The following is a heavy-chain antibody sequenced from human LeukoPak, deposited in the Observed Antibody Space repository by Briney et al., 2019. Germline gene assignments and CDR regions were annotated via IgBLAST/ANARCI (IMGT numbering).Heavy chain of an antibody. D-gene: IGHD3-10*01. CDR3: VRDNYGVDY. J-gene: IGHJ4*02. Sequence: GGSLRLSCAASGFTFSRYWMQWVRQAPGQGLVWLSHINSDGSSTTYADSVRGRFTTSRDNAKNTLYLQINSLRAEDTAVYYCVRDNYGVDYWGQGTLVTVSS. CDR1: GFTFSRYW. CDR2: INSDGSST. V-gene: IGHV3-74*03.